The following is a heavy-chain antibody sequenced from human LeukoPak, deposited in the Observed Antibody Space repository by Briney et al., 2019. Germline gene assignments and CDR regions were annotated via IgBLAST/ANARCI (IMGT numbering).Heavy chain of an antibody. CDR3: ARGVDWSYGISDGMDV. CDR2: VSHDGRHQ. D-gene: IGHD5-18*01. J-gene: IGHJ6*02. Sequence: GGSLRLSCAASGFTFSNYAMHWVRQAPGKGLEWVAIVSHDGRHQYYAESVKGRFTISRDSSKNTVSLQMNSLRAEDTAVYYCARGVDWSYGISDGMDVWGQGTTVTVSS. CDR1: GFTFSNYA. V-gene: IGHV3-30*04.